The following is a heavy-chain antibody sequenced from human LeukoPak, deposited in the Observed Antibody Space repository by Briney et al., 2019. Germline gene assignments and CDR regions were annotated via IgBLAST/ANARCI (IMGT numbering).Heavy chain of an antibody. CDR1: GGSISSSSYY. D-gene: IGHD2-21*02. Sequence: KPSETLSLTCTVPGGSISSSSYYWGWIRQPPGKGLEWIGSIYYSGSTYYTPSLRSRVTISVDTSKNQFSLNLSSVTAADTAVYYCARLLVTAIPPIAFDIWGQGTMVTVSS. CDR3: ARLLVTAIPPIAFDI. CDR2: IYYSGST. V-gene: IGHV4-39*01. J-gene: IGHJ3*02.